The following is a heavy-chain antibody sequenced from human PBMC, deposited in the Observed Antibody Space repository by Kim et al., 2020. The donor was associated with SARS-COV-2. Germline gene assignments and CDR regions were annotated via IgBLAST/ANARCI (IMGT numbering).Heavy chain of an antibody. J-gene: IGHJ4*02. D-gene: IGHD4-17*01. V-gene: IGHV3-74*01. CDR1: GFTFSSYW. Sequence: GGSLRLSCAASGFTFSSYWMHWVRQAPGKGLVWVSRISSDGDDTNYVGSVQGRFTISRDNAKNTLYLQMNSLRAEDTAVYYCASGYLHDSGGNGYWGQGTLVTVSS. CDR2: ISSDGDDT. CDR3: ASGYLHDSGGNGY.